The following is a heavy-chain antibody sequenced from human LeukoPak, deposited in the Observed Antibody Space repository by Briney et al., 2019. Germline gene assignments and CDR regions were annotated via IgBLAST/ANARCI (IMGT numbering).Heavy chain of an antibody. CDR3: ARDRLPSRYNGLDV. V-gene: IGHV4-59*01. CDR2: ISNTGTT. CDR1: GGSFSGYY. D-gene: IGHD2-2*01. Sequence: PSETLSLTCAVYGGSFSGYYWSWIRQPPGKGLEWIGFISNTGTTNYNPSLKSRVTISVDTSKNHFSLRLTSVTAADTAVYFCARDRLPSRYNGLDVWGQGTTVTVSS. J-gene: IGHJ6*02.